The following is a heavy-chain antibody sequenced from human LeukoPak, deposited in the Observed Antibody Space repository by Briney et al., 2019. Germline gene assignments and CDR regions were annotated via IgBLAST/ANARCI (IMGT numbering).Heavy chain of an antibody. CDR3: ARFRPYGSGSYDYYYGMDV. J-gene: IGHJ6*02. V-gene: IGHV1-2*02. CDR2: INPNSGGT. D-gene: IGHD3-10*01. Sequence: ASETVSHTRSVYTFIHFYIHWVRQAPGQGVEGMGGINPNSGGTYYAQKFQGRVTMTRDTSSSTAYMELSRLRSDDTAVHYCARFRPYGSGSYDYYYGMDVWGQGTTVTVSS. CDR1: VYTFIHFY.